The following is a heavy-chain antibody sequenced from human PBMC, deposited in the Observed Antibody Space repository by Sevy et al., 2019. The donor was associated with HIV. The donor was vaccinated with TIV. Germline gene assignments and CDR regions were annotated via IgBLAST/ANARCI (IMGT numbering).Heavy chain of an antibody. D-gene: IGHD3-22*01. CDR3: ARAYYYDSSGYYVPFDY. CDR1: GYTFTGYY. V-gene: IGHV1-2*02. CDR2: TNPNSGGT. Sequence: ASVKVSCKASGYTFTGYYMHWVRQAPGQGLEWMGWTNPNSGGTNYAQKFQGRVTMTRDTSISTAYMELSRLRSDDTAVYYCARAYYYDSSGYYVPFDYWGQGTLVTVSS. J-gene: IGHJ4*02.